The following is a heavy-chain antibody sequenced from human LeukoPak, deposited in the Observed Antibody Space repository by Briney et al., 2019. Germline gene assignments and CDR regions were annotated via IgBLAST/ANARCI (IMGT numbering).Heavy chain of an antibody. Sequence: SETLSLTCTVSGASISTYYWSWIRQPAGKGLEWIGRIYTSGSTNYNPSLKSRVTISVDTSKNQFSLKLNSVTAADTAVYYCARVYYSSSYDYWYFDLWGRGTLVTVSS. J-gene: IGHJ2*01. CDR3: ARVYYSSSYDYWYFDL. CDR1: GASISTYY. CDR2: IYTSGST. D-gene: IGHD6-13*01. V-gene: IGHV4-4*07.